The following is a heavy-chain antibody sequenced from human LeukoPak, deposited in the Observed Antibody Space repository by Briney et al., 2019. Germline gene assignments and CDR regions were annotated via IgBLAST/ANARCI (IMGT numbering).Heavy chain of an antibody. CDR1: GGSISSGSYY. V-gene: IGHV4-61*02. Sequence: SETLSLTCTVSGGSISSGSYYWSWIRQPAGKGLEWIGRIYTSGSTNYNPSLKRRVTISVDTSKNQFSLKLSSVTAADTAVYYCARYNYGITTFDYWGQGTLVTVSS. D-gene: IGHD5-18*01. J-gene: IGHJ4*02. CDR3: ARYNYGITTFDY. CDR2: IYTSGST.